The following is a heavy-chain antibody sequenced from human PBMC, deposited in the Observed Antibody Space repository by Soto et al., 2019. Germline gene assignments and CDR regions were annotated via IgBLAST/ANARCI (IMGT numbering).Heavy chain of an antibody. V-gene: IGHV3-23*01. CDR3: AKGSGYDYGLDYFDY. CDR2: ISGSGGST. J-gene: IGHJ4*02. Sequence: GGSLRLSCAASGFTFSSYAMSWVRQAPGKGLEWVSAISGSGGSTYYADSVKGRFTISRDNSKNTLYLQMNSLRAEDTAVYYCAKGSGYDYGLDYFDYWGQGTLVTVSS. D-gene: IGHD5-12*01. CDR1: GFTFSSYA.